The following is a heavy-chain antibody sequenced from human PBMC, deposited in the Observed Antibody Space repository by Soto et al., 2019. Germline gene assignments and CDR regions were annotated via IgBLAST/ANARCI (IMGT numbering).Heavy chain of an antibody. CDR1: GFTVSSNY. V-gene: IGHV3-66*01. Sequence: PGGSLRLSCAASGFTVSSNYMSWVRQAPGKGLEWVSVIYSGGSTYYADSVKGRFTISRDNSKNTLYLQMNSLRAEDTAVYYCARSNYDILTGYYGTFDYWGQGTLVTVSS. J-gene: IGHJ4*02. CDR3: ARSNYDILTGYYGTFDY. CDR2: IYSGGST. D-gene: IGHD3-9*01.